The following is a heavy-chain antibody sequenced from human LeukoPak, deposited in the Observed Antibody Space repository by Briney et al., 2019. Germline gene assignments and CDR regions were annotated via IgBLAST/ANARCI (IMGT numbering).Heavy chain of an antibody. CDR2: IKQDGSEK. CDR3: ARGTSTWYLTY. Sequence: GGSLRLSCVASGFTFRNYWMTCVRQAPGKGLEWVANIKQDGSEKHYVDSVKGRFTISRDNAKNSLFLQMNSLRAEDTAVFYCARGTSTWYLTYWGQGTLVTVSS. CDR1: GFTFRNYW. V-gene: IGHV3-7*04. D-gene: IGHD6-13*01. J-gene: IGHJ4*02.